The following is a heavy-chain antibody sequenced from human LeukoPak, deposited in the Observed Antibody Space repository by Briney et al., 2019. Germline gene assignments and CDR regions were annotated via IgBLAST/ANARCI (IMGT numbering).Heavy chain of an antibody. CDR1: TYSAPSTYC. J-gene: IGHJ3*02. CDR3: ARQVATKGEWAFDI. Sequence: SETLSLTCTVSTYSAPSTYCWAWIRQPPGKGLDWIGSINLSGHTYYNPSLKSRVTISVDTSNNQFSLKLSSVTAADTAVYYCARQVATKGEWAFDIWGQGTMVTASS. CDR2: INLSGHT. V-gene: IGHV4-38-2*02. D-gene: IGHD5-12*01.